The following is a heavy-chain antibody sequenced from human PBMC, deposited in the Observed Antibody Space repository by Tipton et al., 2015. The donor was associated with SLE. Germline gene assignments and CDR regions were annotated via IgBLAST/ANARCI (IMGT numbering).Heavy chain of an antibody. V-gene: IGHV4-59*01. CDR3: ARETAGNTYYYYGMDV. J-gene: IGHJ6*04. CDR1: GGSISSYY. D-gene: IGHD6-13*01. CDR2: IYYSGGT. Sequence: TLSLTCTVSGGSISSYYWSWIRQPPGKGLEWIGYIYYSGGTKYNPPLKSRVTISVDTSKNQFSLNLSSVTAADTAVYNCARETAGNTYYYYGMDVWGEGTTVTVSS.